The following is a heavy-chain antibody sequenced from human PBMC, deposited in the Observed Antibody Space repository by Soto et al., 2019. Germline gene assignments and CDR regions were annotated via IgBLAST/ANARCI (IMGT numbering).Heavy chain of an antibody. Sequence: ETLSLTCAVYGGSFKDYYWNWIRQPPGKGLEWIGEINHSGSTNYNPSLKSRDPISVDTSKKQFSLKLTSVTAADTAVYYCARGRRYSSSYSYYGLDVWGQGTTVTVSS. CDR2: INHSGST. D-gene: IGHD6-6*01. J-gene: IGHJ6*02. CDR3: ARGRRYSSSYSYYGLDV. CDR1: GGSFKDYY. V-gene: IGHV4-34*01.